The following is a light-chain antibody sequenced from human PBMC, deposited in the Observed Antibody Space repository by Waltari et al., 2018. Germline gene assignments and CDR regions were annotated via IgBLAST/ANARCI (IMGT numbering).Light chain of an antibody. CDR1: QSISSW. CDR3: QQYNSVPLT. Sequence: DIQMTQSPSTLSASVGDRVTITCRASQSISSWLTWYQQKPGKAPKLLIYKASSLESGVPSRFSGSGSWTEFTLTISSLQPDDFATYYCQQYNSVPLTFGGGTEVEIK. CDR2: KAS. V-gene: IGKV1-5*03. J-gene: IGKJ4*01.